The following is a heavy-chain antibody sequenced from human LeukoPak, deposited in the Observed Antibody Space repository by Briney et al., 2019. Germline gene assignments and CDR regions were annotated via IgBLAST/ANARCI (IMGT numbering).Heavy chain of an antibody. Sequence: GGSLRLSCAASGFTFSSYAMSWVRQAPGKGLEWVSAISGSGGSTYYADSVKGRFTISRDNSKNTLYLQMNSLRADDTAVYYCAKDPSAWIQLWYYFDYWGQGTLVTVSS. D-gene: IGHD5-18*01. CDR2: ISGSGGST. CDR1: GFTFSSYA. CDR3: AKDPSAWIQLWYYFDY. V-gene: IGHV3-23*01. J-gene: IGHJ4*02.